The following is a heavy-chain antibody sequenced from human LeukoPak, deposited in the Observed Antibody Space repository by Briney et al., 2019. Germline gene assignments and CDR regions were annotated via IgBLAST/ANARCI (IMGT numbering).Heavy chain of an antibody. CDR3: VRVGGRSSIGGDC. J-gene: IGHJ4*02. D-gene: IGHD3-10*01. CDR1: GFTFSTYW. Sequence: PGGSLRLSCAASGFTFSTYWMHWVRQAPGTGLVWVSRIKSDGSNSNYADCVKGRFTISRDNDKNTLYLQMNSLRAEDTAVYHCVRVGGRSSIGGDCWGQGTLVTVSS. CDR2: IKSDGSNS. V-gene: IGHV3-74*01.